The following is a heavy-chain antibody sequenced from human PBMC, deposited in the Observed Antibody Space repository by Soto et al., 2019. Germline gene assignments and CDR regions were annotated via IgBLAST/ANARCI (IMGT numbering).Heavy chain of an antibody. Sequence: SVKVSWKASGYTFTSYDSDWVRQATRQGLEWMGWMNPNSGNTGYAQKFQGRVTMTRNTSISTAYMELSSLRSEDTAVYYCARGGIVVVPAAIRFDPWGQGTLVTVSS. CDR1: GYTFTSYD. J-gene: IGHJ5*02. D-gene: IGHD2-2*01. V-gene: IGHV1-8*01. CDR3: ARGGIVVVPAAIRFDP. CDR2: MNPNSGNT.